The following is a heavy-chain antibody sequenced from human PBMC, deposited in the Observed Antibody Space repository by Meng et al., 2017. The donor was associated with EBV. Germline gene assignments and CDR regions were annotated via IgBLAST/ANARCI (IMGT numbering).Heavy chain of an antibody. J-gene: IGHJ4*02. CDR3: VRGPPVGVPGPGDY. Sequence: VQLGRAGAGVKSSGASVKVSRKASGYAFTSYILHWVRQAPGQRLEWMGWINVGVGYTKYSQKFQGRVTISSDTSATTGYMELSSLRSEDTAVYYCVRGPPVGVPGPGDYWGQGTLVTVSS. CDR1: GYAFTSYI. V-gene: IGHV1-3*01. CDR2: INVGVGYT. D-gene: IGHD2-21*01.